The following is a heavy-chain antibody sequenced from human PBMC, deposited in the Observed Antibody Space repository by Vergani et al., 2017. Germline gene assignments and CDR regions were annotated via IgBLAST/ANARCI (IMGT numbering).Heavy chain of an antibody. D-gene: IGHD3-10*01. CDR2: IFNSGST. Sequence: EVPLVESGGGLVQPGGSLRLSCAASGFTVSDNYISWVRQAPGKGLEWVSVIFNSGSTFYADSVQGRFRVSRDNSGNTVYLQMDSLRLEDTAIYYCASLYYNDWGQGTLVTVSS. CDR1: GFTVSDNY. CDR3: ASLYYND. V-gene: IGHV3-66*02. J-gene: IGHJ4*02.